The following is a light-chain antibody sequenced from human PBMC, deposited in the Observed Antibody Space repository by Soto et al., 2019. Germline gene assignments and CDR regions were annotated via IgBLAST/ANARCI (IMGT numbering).Light chain of an antibody. CDR2: SAS. V-gene: IGKV3-20*01. Sequence: EIVLAQSPGTLSLSPGERATLSCRGSQTVSSIYLAWYQQKPGQAPRLLIYSASRRATGFPARFSGSGSATEFTLTISGLQPDDFATYYCQQYKDYVYTFGQGTKV. CDR3: QQYKDYVYT. J-gene: IGKJ2*01. CDR1: QTVSSIY.